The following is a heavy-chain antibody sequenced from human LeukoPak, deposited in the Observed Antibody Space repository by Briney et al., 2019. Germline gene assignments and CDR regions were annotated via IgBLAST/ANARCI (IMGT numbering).Heavy chain of an antibody. D-gene: IGHD3-22*01. Sequence: ASVKVSCKASGYTFTSYAMNWARQAPGQGLEWMGWINTNTGNPTYAQGFTGRFVFSLDTSVSTAYLQISSLKAEDTAVYYCARDLTPYYYDSSGYYYGQYFQHWGQGTLVTVSS. J-gene: IGHJ1*01. V-gene: IGHV7-4-1*02. CDR3: ARDLTPYYYDSSGYYYGQYFQH. CDR1: GYTFTSYA. CDR2: INTNTGNP.